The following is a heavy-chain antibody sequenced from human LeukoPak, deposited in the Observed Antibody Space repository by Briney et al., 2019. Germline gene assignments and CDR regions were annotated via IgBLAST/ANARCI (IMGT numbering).Heavy chain of an antibody. CDR2: ISSSSSYI. J-gene: IGHJ4*02. Sequence: NPGGSLRLSCAASGFTFSSYSMNWVRQAPGKGLEWVSSISSSSSYIYYADSVKGRFTISRDNAKNSLYLQMNSLRAEDTAVYYCARDASASSGYWDYFDYWGQGTLVTVSS. CDR1: GFTFSSYS. CDR3: ARDASASSGYWDYFDY. D-gene: IGHD3-22*01. V-gene: IGHV3-21*01.